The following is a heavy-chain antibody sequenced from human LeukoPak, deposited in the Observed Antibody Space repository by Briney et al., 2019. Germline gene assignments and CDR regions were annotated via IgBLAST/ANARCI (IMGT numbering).Heavy chain of an antibody. J-gene: IGHJ4*02. D-gene: IGHD4-17*01. Sequence: ASVKVSCKVSGYTLTELSMHWVRQAPGKGLEWMGGFDPEDGETIYAQKFQGRVTMTEDTSTDTAYMELSSLRSEDTAVYYCATGREDKKNYGDYFFDYWGQGTLVTVSS. V-gene: IGHV1-24*01. CDR3: ATGREDKKNYGDYFFDY. CDR1: GYTLTELS. CDR2: FDPEDGET.